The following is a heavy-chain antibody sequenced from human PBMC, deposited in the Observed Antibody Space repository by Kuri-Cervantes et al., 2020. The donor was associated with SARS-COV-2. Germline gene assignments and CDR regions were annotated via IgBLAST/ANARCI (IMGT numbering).Heavy chain of an antibody. CDR1: GYTFTSYA. Sequence: ASVKVSCKASGYTFTSYAMHWVRQAPGQRLEWMGWINAGSGNTKYSQKFQGRVTITRDTSASTAYMELSSLRSEDTAVYYCARGRYYDFRSDPSWFDPWGQGTLVTVSS. D-gene: IGHD3-3*01. J-gene: IGHJ5*02. V-gene: IGHV1-3*01. CDR2: INAGSGNT. CDR3: ARGRYYDFRSDPSWFDP.